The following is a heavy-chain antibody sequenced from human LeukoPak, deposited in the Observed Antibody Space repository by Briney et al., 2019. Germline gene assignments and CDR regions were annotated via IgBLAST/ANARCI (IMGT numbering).Heavy chain of an antibody. Sequence: GRSLRLSCAASGFTFDDYAMHWVRQAPGKGLEWVSGISWNSGSIGYADSVKGRFTISRDNSKNTLYLQMNSLRAEDTAVYYCARDYYGSGSYYMSGGYWGQGTLVTVSS. CDR2: ISWNSGSI. V-gene: IGHV3-9*01. J-gene: IGHJ4*02. D-gene: IGHD3-10*01. CDR3: ARDYYGSGSYYMSGGY. CDR1: GFTFDDYA.